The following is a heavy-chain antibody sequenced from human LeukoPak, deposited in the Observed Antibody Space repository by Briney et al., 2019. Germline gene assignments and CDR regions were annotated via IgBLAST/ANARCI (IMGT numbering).Heavy chain of an antibody. CDR2: ISWNSGSI. CDR1: GFTFHDYA. V-gene: IGHV3-9*01. J-gene: IGHJ4*02. Sequence: GGSLRLSCTASGFTFHDYAMHWVRQAPGKGLEWVSGISWNSGSIGYADSVKGRFTISRDNAKNSLYLQMNSLRAEDTALYYCAKDMGGSYPLGLDYWGQGTLVTVSS. CDR3: AKDMGGSYPLGLDY. D-gene: IGHD3-10*01.